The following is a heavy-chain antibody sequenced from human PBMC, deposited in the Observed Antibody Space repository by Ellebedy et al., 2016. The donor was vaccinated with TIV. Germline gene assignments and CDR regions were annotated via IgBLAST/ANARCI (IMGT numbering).Heavy chain of an antibody. CDR2: IDPNNGGT. V-gene: IGHV1-2*02. D-gene: IGHD5-12*01. CDR1: GYSFIGYY. CDR3: VTRGYSGNDYFDY. Sequence: ASVKVSCXASGYSFIGYYMHWVRQAPGQGLEGMGWIDPNNGGTNSAQKFQGRVTMTRDAAISTAYMELCSLRSDDTAVYYCVTRGYSGNDYFDYWGQGTLVTVSS. J-gene: IGHJ4*02.